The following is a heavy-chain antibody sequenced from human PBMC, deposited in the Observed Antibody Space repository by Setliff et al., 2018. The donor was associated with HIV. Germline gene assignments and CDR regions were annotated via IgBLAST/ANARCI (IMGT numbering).Heavy chain of an antibody. CDR3: ARDRPPSTVDMLGAFDR. D-gene: IGHD4-17*01. Sequence: PSETLSLTCTVSGDSITRGSYYWSWIRQPAGKGLEWIGYIYYTGTTKYNPSLKSRVTMSVDTSKNQLSLKLSSLTAADTAVYYCARDRPPSTVDMLGAFDRWGQGTMVTVSS. CDR1: GDSITRGSYY. V-gene: IGHV4-61*10. J-gene: IGHJ3*02. CDR2: IYYTGTT.